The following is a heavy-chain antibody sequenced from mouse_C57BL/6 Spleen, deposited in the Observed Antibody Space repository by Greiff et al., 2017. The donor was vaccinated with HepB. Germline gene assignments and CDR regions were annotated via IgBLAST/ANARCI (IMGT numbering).Heavy chain of an antibody. J-gene: IGHJ2*01. CDR1: GFTFSNYW. V-gene: IGHV6-3*01. Sequence: EVKVEESGGGLVQPGGSMKLSCVASGFTFSNYWMNWVRQSPEKGLEWVAQIRLKSDNYATHYAESVKGRFTISRDDSKSSVYLQMNNLRAEDTGIYYCTGGWDEVYFDYWGQGTTLTVSS. CDR2: IRLKSDNYAT. D-gene: IGHD4-1*01. CDR3: TGGWDEVYFDY.